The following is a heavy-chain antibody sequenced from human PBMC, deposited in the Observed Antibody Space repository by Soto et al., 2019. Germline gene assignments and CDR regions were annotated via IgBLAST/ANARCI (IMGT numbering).Heavy chain of an antibody. Sequence: EVQLLESGGGLVQPGGSLRLACAASGFSFSNYEMTWARQAPGKGLEWVAFINPSSGTTHYADSVKGRFTISRDNPKDTLYLQLSSLRVEDTDVYYCVKGGGLDVWGQGTTVTVSS. CDR2: INPSSGTT. J-gene: IGHJ6*02. CDR1: GFSFSNYE. D-gene: IGHD3-16*01. CDR3: VKGGGLDV. V-gene: IGHV3-23*01.